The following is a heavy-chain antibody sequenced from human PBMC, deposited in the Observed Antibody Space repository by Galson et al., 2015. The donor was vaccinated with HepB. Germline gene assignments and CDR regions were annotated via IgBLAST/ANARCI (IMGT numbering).Heavy chain of an antibody. J-gene: IGHJ4*02. CDR2: IKSDSDGGTT. CDR1: GFTLNNAW. V-gene: IGHV3-15*01. D-gene: IGHD3-22*01. CDR3: LYYYDRSGSSQVVDY. Sequence: SLRLSCAASGFTLNNAWMSWVRQAPGKGLEWVGQIKSDSDGGTTEYAAHVKDRFIISRDGLKNTLYLQMNGLETEDTAVYYCLYYYDRSGSSQVVDYWGQGTLVTVSS.